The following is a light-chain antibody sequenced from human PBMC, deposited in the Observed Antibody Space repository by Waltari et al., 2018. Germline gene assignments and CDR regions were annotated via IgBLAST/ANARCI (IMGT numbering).Light chain of an antibody. CDR1: SSNIGSNT. Sequence: QSVLTQPPSASGTPGQRVTISCSGSSSNIGSNTVNWYQQLPGTAPKLLTYSNNHRPSGVPDRFSGSKSGTSASLAISGLQSEDEADYYCAAWDDSLNSNWVFGGGTKLTVL. V-gene: IGLV1-44*01. CDR3: AAWDDSLNSNWV. CDR2: SNN. J-gene: IGLJ3*02.